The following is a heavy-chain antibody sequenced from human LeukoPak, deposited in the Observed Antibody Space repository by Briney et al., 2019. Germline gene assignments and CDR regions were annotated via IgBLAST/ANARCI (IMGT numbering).Heavy chain of an antibody. CDR2: IWYDGSNK. J-gene: IGHJ4*02. V-gene: IGHV3-33*01. D-gene: IGHD1-26*01. CDR3: ARDPEGDSGFDY. CDR1: GFTFSSYG. Sequence: GGSLRLSCAASGFTFSSYGMHWVRQAPGKGLEWVAVIWYDGSNKYYADSVKGRFTISRDNSKNTLYLQMNSLRAEDTAVYYCARDPEGDSGFDYWGQGTLVTVSS.